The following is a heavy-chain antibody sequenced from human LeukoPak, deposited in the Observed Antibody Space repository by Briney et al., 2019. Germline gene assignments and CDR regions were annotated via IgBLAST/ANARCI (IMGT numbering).Heavy chain of an antibody. CDR1: GFTFSSYG. D-gene: IGHD1-26*01. CDR3: AKEGVSGSYRYYFDY. CDR2: ISYDGSNK. J-gene: IGHJ4*02. V-gene: IGHV3-30*18. Sequence: TGGSLRLSCAASGFTFSSYGMHWVRQAPGRGLEWVAVISYDGSNKCYADSVKGRFTISRDNSKNTLYLQMNSLRAEDTAVYYCAKEGVSGSYRYYFDYWGQGTLVTVSS.